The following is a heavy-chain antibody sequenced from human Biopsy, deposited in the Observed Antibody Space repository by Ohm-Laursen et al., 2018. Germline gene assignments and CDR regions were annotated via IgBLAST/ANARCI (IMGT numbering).Heavy chain of an antibody. CDR2: INYRGNT. CDR1: GASIEDYY. Sequence: GTLSLTCTVSGASIEDYYWTWIRQAPGKTLEWIASINYRGNTNYNPSLKSRVTISKDTSKNQFSLQLSSVTAADTAVYYCARTPRDSFWSGSYKRGLWFDPWGQGTLVTVSS. J-gene: IGHJ5*02. D-gene: IGHD3-3*01. V-gene: IGHV4-59*01. CDR3: ARTPRDSFWSGSYKRGLWFDP.